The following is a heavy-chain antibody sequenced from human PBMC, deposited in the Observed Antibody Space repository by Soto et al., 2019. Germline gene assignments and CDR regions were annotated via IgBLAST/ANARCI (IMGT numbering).Heavy chain of an antibody. CDR3: ARAGFGDGDYTYYYYGMDV. J-gene: IGHJ6*02. CDR1: GFTFSSYS. Sequence: PGGSLRLSCAASGFTFSSYSMNWVRQAPGKGLEWVSSISSSSSYIYYADSVKGRFTISRDNAKNSLYLQMNSLRAEGTAVYYCARAGFGDGDYTYYYYGMDVWGQGTTVTVSS. D-gene: IGHD4-17*01. CDR2: ISSSSSYI. V-gene: IGHV3-21*01.